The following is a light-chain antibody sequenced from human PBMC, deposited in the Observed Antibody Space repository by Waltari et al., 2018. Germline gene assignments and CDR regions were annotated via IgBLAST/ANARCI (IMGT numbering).Light chain of an antibody. CDR1: QSIKSN. CDR2: GAS. CDR3: QQYDKWLGT. Sequence: EIMMSQSPATLSVFPGERATLSCRASQSIKSNLAWYQHTPGQAPRLVIYGASTRATGMPARFSGSGSRTELTLTINRLQSEDLAVYFCQQYDKWLGTFGQGTKVEIK. J-gene: IGKJ1*01. V-gene: IGKV3-15*01.